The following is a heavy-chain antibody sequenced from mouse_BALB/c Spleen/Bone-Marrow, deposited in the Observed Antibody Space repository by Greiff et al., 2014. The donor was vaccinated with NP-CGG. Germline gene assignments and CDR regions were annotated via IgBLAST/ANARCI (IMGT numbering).Heavy chain of an antibody. V-gene: IGHV3-1*02. CDR3: ARIYYGSSYDY. D-gene: IGHD1-1*01. CDR2: IHYSGST. CDR1: GYSITSGYS. Sequence: VQLQQPGPDLVKPSQSLSLTCTVTGYSITSGYSWYWIRQFPGNKLEWMGYIHYSGSTNYNPSLKSRISITRDTSKSQFFLQLNSVTTEDTATYYCARIYYGSSYDYWGQGTTLTVSS. J-gene: IGHJ2*01.